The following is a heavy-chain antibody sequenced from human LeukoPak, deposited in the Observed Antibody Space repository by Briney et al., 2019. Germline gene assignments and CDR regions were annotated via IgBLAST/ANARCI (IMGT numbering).Heavy chain of an antibody. Sequence: AGGSLRLSCAASGFTFSSYAVSWVRQAPGKGLEWVSAISGSGGSTYYADSVKGRFTISRDNSKNTLYLQMNSLRAEDTAVYYCAKYYGPGYYFDYWGQGTLVTVSS. J-gene: IGHJ4*02. CDR2: ISGSGGST. CDR1: GFTFSSYA. CDR3: AKYYGPGYYFDY. V-gene: IGHV3-23*01. D-gene: IGHD3-10*01.